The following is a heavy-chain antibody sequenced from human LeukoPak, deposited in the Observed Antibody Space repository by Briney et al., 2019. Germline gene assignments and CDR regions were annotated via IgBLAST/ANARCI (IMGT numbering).Heavy chain of an antibody. CDR3: ARGWQPHAFDI. CDR2: IYYSGST. D-gene: IGHD4-23*01. V-gene: IGHV4-39*07. J-gene: IGHJ3*02. CDR1: GGSISSSSYY. Sequence: SETLSLTCTVSGGSISSSSYYWGWIRQPPGKGLEWIGSIYYSGSTNYNPSLKSRVTISVDTSKNQFSLKLSSVTAADTAVYYCARGWQPHAFDIWGQGTMVTVSS.